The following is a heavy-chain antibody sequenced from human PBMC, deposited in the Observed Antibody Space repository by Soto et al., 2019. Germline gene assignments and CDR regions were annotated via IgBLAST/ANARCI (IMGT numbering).Heavy chain of an antibody. CDR1: GRSVSSGGYY. J-gene: IGHJ5*01. D-gene: IGHD6-19*01. Sequence: TLSLTCTVSGRSVSSGGYYWTWIRQHPGKGLEWIGYIYHIGSPSYNPSLKSRLSMSLDTSKNQFSLNLPSVTAADTAIYYCVRDRALDSSGHWFDSWGQGTLVTVSS. CDR2: IYHIGSP. V-gene: IGHV4-31*03. CDR3: VRDRALDSSGHWFDS.